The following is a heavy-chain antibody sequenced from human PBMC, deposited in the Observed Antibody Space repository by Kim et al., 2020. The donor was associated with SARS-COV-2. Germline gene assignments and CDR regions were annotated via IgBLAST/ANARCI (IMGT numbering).Heavy chain of an antibody. Sequence: ASVKVSCKASGYTFTDKHIHWVRQAPGQGPEWTAWINTNSGAIKYAQKFQGRVTLTRDTSISTAYMELSSLTSDDTAVYYCARGPDIVIVPTSKRSAYDVWGQGTMVTVSS. J-gene: IGHJ3*01. V-gene: IGHV1-2*02. CDR2: INTNSGAI. D-gene: IGHD2-2*01. CDR3: ARGPDIVIVPTSKRSAYDV. CDR1: GYTFTDKH.